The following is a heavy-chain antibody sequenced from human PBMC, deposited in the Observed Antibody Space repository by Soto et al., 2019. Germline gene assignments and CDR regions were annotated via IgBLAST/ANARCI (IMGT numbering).Heavy chain of an antibody. Sequence: QVQLVQSGAEVKKPGSSVKVSCKAAGGTFSSYAISWVRQAPGHGLEWMGGIIPIFGTANYPQKFQGRVTITADESPSTAYMELSSLRSEDTAVYYCALRWPQSSGGDYWGQGTLVTVSS. CDR1: GGTFSSYA. J-gene: IGHJ4*02. CDR2: IIPIFGTA. V-gene: IGHV1-69*12. D-gene: IGHD1-26*01. CDR3: ALRWPQSSGGDY.